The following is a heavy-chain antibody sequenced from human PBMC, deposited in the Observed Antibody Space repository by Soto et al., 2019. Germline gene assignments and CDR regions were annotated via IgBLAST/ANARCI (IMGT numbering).Heavy chain of an antibody. CDR2: INAGNGNT. D-gene: IGHD2-21*02. CDR3: AGSIVVVTAVDY. Sequence: QVQLVQSGAEEKKPGASVKVSCKASGYTFTSYAMHWVRQAPGQRLEWMGWINAGNGNTKYSQKFQGRVTITRDTTGSTAYMELSSLRSEDTAVYYCAGSIVVVTAVDYWGQVTLVTVSS. V-gene: IGHV1-3*05. CDR1: GYTFTSYA. J-gene: IGHJ4*02.